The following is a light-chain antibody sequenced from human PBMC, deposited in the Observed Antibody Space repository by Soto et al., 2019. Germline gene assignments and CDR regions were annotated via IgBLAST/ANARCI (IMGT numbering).Light chain of an antibody. Sequence: IVLTQSPVTLALSPGERAALSCRASQSVSTSLAWYQHKAGQAPRLFIYDASKRAPGIPARFSGSGSGSDFTLTISSLEPEDLAVYYCQVRDVWPSFGQGTKVEIK. CDR1: QSVSTS. J-gene: IGKJ1*01. V-gene: IGKV3-11*01. CDR3: QVRDVWPS. CDR2: DAS.